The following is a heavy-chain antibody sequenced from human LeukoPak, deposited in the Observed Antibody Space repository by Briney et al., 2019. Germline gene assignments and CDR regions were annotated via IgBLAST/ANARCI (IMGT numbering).Heavy chain of an antibody. J-gene: IGHJ4*02. CDR2: IIPIFGTA. CDR3: ARVTGVVGAQYYFDY. CDR1: GGTFSSYA. V-gene: IGHV1-69*13. Sequence: WASVKVSCKASGGTFSSYAISWVRQAPGQGLEWMGGIIPIFGTANYAQKLQGRVTITADESTSTAYMELSSLRSEDTAVYYCARVTGVVGAQYYFDYWGQGTLVTVSS. D-gene: IGHD1-26*01.